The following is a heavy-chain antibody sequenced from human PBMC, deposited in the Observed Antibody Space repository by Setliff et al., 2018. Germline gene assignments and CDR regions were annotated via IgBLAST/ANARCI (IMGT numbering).Heavy chain of an antibody. CDR1: GYSFTSYP. J-gene: IGHJ4*01. CDR3: ARADHLVTTTFDY. V-gene: IGHV7-4-1*02. Sequence: ASVKVSCKASGYSFTSYPMTWVRQAPGQGLEWLGWINTNTGNPTYAQGYTGRFAFSLDTSDSTTYLDISTLKAEDTATYYCARADHLVTTTFDYWGQGTLVTVSS. D-gene: IGHD4-17*01. CDR2: INTNTGNP.